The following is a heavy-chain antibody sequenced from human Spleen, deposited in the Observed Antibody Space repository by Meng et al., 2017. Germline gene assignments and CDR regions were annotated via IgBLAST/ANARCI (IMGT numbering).Heavy chain of an antibody. Sequence: GESLKISCAASGFTFSSYTMHWVRQAPGKGLEWVALISYDGSEYYYSDSVKGRFTISRDYSKNTLYLQMNSLRAEDTAVYYCARGDIVVVPAATAAYYYYGMDVWGQGTTVTVSS. J-gene: IGHJ6*02. CDR1: GFTFSSYT. V-gene: IGHV3-30*04. D-gene: IGHD2-2*01. CDR2: ISYDGSEY. CDR3: ARGDIVVVPAATAAYYYYGMDV.